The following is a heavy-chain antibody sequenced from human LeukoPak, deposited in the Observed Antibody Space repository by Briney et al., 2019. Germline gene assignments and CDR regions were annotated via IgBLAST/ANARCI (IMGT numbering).Heavy chain of an antibody. CDR2: ISSSSSTI. CDR3: ARTDWDFTTVTTSWRSYYFDY. V-gene: IGHV3-48*02. J-gene: IGHJ4*02. CDR1: GFTFSSYA. D-gene: IGHD4-17*01. Sequence: GGSLRLSCAASGFTFSSYAMSWVRQAPGKGLEWVSYISSSSSTIYYADSVKGRFTISRDNAKNSLYLQMNSLRDEDTAVYYCARTDWDFTTVTTSWRSYYFDYWGQGTLVTVSS.